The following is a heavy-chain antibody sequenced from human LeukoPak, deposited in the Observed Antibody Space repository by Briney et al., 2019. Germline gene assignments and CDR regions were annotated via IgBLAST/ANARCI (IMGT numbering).Heavy chain of an antibody. CDR2: IRYDGSNK. CDR3: ALGKNFGYHYFDF. D-gene: IGHD2-2*03. Sequence: GGSLSLACAAAGFTFSSYGMHWVRQAPGKGLEWVAFIRYDGSNKYYADSVKGRFTISRDYSKNTLFLQMSSLRPEDTAVYYCALGKNFGYHYFDFWGQGALVTVSS. CDR1: GFTFSSYG. J-gene: IGHJ4*02. V-gene: IGHV3-30*02.